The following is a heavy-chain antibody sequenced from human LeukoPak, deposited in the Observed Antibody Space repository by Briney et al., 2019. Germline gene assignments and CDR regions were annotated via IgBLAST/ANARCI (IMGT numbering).Heavy chain of an antibody. CDR2: ISYDGSNK. V-gene: IGHV3-30-3*01. J-gene: IGHJ4*02. CDR3: ARSWGMSIHSSSWYFDY. D-gene: IGHD6-13*01. CDR1: GFTFSSYA. Sequence: PGGSLRLSCAASGFTFSSYAMHWVRQAPGKGLEWVAVISYDGSNKYYADSVKGRFTISRDNSKNTLYLQMNSLRAEDTAVYYCARSWGMSIHSSSWYFDYWGQGTLVTVSS.